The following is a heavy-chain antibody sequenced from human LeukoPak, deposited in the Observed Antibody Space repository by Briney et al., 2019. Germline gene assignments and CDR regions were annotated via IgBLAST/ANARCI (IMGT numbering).Heavy chain of an antibody. D-gene: IGHD5-18*01. Sequence: PGTSLRLSCAVSGFIFSSYGMHWVRQAPGKGLEWVAFIRYDGSNKYYADSVKGRFTISRDNSKNTLYLQMNSLRAEDTAVYYCAKDIRYGYDYWGQGTLVTVSS. CDR3: AKDIRYGYDY. CDR2: IRYDGSNK. J-gene: IGHJ4*02. CDR1: GFIFSSYG. V-gene: IGHV3-30*02.